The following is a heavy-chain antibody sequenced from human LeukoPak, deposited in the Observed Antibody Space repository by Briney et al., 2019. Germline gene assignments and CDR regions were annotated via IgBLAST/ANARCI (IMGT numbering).Heavy chain of an antibody. J-gene: IGHJ4*02. D-gene: IGHD6-13*01. V-gene: IGHV4-34*01. CDR2: INHSGST. CDR1: GGSFSGYY. Sequence: SETLSLTCAVYGGSFSGYYWSWIRQPPGKGLEWIGEINHSGSTNYNPSLKSRVTISVDTSKNQFSLKLSSVTAADTAVYYCASIAAAGTDYWGQGTLVTVSS. CDR3: ASIAAAGTDY.